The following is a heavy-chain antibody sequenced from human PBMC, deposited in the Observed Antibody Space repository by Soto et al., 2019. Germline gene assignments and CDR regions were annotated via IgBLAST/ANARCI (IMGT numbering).Heavy chain of an antibody. Sequence: GGSLRLSCAASGFTFSSYAMHWVRQAPGKGLEWVAVISYDGSNKYYADSVKGRFTISRDNSKNTLYLQMNSLRAEDTAVYYCARDRWYYDSSGCFDYWGQGTLVTVSS. CDR3: ARDRWYYDSSGCFDY. V-gene: IGHV3-30-3*01. CDR1: GFTFSSYA. CDR2: ISYDGSNK. D-gene: IGHD3-22*01. J-gene: IGHJ4*02.